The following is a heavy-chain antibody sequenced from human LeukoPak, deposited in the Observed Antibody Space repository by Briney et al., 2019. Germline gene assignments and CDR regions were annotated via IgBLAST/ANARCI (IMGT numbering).Heavy chain of an antibody. Sequence: SETLSLTCAVSDGSFSGYWWTWIRQSPGKGLEWTGEINPSGSTNYNPSLKSRVTISVDTSKNQFSLKLSSVTAADTAVYHCARGPVTQYYDGNGYYYFDYWGQGTLVTVSS. CDR1: DGSFSGYW. J-gene: IGHJ4*02. V-gene: IGHV4-34*01. CDR3: ARGPVTQYYDGNGYYYFDY. CDR2: INPSGST. D-gene: IGHD3-22*01.